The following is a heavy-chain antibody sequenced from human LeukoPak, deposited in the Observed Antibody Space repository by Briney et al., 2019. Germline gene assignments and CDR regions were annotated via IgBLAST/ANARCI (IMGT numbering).Heavy chain of an antibody. J-gene: IGHJ4*02. Sequence: GGSLRLSCAASGFTFSNAWMSWVRQAPGKGLEWVGRIKSKTDGGTTDYAAPVKGRFTISRDDSKNTLYLQMNSLKTEDTAVYYCTTADVLRYFDWLLEFDYWGQGTLSPSPQ. CDR1: GFTFSNAW. V-gene: IGHV3-15*01. CDR3: TTADVLRYFDWLLEFDY. CDR2: IKSKTDGGTT. D-gene: IGHD3-9*01.